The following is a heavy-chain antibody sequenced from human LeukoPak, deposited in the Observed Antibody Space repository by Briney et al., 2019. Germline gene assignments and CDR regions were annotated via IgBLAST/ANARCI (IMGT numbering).Heavy chain of an antibody. Sequence: GGSLRLSCAASGFTFSSYGMHWVRQAPGKGLEWVAVIWYDGSNKYYADSVKGRFTISRDNSKNTLYLQMNSLRAEDTAVHYCARAGGAHIVVVPAEADYWGQGTLVTVSS. J-gene: IGHJ4*02. CDR3: ARAGGAHIVVVPAEADY. V-gene: IGHV3-33*01. CDR1: GFTFSSYG. CDR2: IWYDGSNK. D-gene: IGHD2-2*01.